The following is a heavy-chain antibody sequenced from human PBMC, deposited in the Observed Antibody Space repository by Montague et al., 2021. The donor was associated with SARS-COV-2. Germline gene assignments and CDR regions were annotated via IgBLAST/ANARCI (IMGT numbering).Heavy chain of an antibody. CDR2: MHYSGXT. D-gene: IGHD3-22*01. Sequence: SETLSLTCTVSGGSVRSSDYHWGWIRQPPGKGLEWIGSMHYSGXTXCXXXXKXRVTMSVDTSKNQFSLNLTSVTAADAAVFFCARHPMKIDYYDYFDFWGQGSLVTVSS. V-gene: IGHV4-39*01. CDR1: GGSVRSSDYH. J-gene: IGHJ4*02. CDR3: ARHPMKIDYYDYFDF.